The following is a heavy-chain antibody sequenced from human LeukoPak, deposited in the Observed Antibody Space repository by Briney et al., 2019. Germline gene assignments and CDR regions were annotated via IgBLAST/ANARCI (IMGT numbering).Heavy chain of an antibody. CDR3: ATGGRTAAAGTLGLEDY. CDR2: VDPEDGET. CDR1: GYTFTDYY. D-gene: IGHD6-13*01. Sequence: GASVKVSCKASGYTFTDYYMHWVQQAPGKGLEWMGRVDPEDGETIYAEKFQGRVTITADTSTDTAYMELSSLRSEDTAVYYCATGGRTAAAGTLGLEDYWGQGTLVTVSS. J-gene: IGHJ4*02. V-gene: IGHV1-69-2*01.